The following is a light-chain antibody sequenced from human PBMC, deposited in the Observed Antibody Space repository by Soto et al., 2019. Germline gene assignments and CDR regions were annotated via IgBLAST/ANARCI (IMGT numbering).Light chain of an antibody. CDR1: SSDIGHYDY. V-gene: IGLV2-14*03. CDR3: SSYTSISTLV. J-gene: IGLJ1*01. CDR2: HVT. Sequence: QSVLTQPASVSGSPGQSITISCTGTSSDIGHYDYVSWYQQHPGKAPKLMIYHVTYRPSGVSNRLSGSKSGNTASLTISGLQAEDEADYYCSSYTSISTLVFGTGTQVTVL.